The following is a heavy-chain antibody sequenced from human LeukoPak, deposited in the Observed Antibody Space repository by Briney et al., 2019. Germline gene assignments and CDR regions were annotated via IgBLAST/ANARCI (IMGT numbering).Heavy chain of an antibody. CDR3: ARYSSGWYKRNAFDI. J-gene: IGHJ3*02. D-gene: IGHD6-19*01. CDR2: MNPNSGNT. Sequence: ASVKVSCKASGYTFTSYDINWVRQATGQGLEWMGWMNPNSGNTGYAQKFQGRVAMTRNTSISTAYMELSSLRSEDTAVYYCARYSSGWYKRNAFDIWGQGTMVTVSS. CDR1: GYTFTSYD. V-gene: IGHV1-8*01.